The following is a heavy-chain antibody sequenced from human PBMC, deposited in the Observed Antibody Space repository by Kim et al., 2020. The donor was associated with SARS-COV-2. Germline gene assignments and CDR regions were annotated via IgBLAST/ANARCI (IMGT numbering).Heavy chain of an antibody. V-gene: IGHV3-23*01. CDR1: GFTFSSYA. CDR3: AKYRAPQASGFFYYGMDV. Sequence: GGSLRLSCAASGFTFSSYAMSWVRQAPGKGLEWVSGISSSGGSTYYADSVKGRFTISRDNSKNTLYLQMNSLRAEDTAVYYCAKYRAPQASGFFYYGMDVWGQGTTVTVSS. D-gene: IGHD3-10*01. J-gene: IGHJ6*02. CDR2: ISSSGGST.